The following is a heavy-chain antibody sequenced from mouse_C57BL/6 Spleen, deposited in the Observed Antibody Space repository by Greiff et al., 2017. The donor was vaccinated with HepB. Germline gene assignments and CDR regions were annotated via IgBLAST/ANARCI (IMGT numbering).Heavy chain of an antibody. CDR1: GYTFTSYW. J-gene: IGHJ1*03. D-gene: IGHD1-1*01. V-gene: IGHV1-61*01. CDR3: ARNYGSFYWYFDV. Sequence: QVQLQQPGAELVRPGSSVKLSCKASGYTFTSYWMDWVKQRPGQGLEWIGNIYPSDSETHYNQKFKDKATLTVDKSSRTAYMQLSSLTSEDSAVYYCARNYGSFYWYFDVWGTGTTVTVSS. CDR2: IYPSDSET.